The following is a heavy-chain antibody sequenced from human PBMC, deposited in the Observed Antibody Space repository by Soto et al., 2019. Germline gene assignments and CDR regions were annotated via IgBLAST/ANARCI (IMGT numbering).Heavy chain of an antibody. V-gene: IGHV4-59*08. Sequence: SETLSLTCTVSGGSISSYYWSWIRQSPGKGLEWIGYIYYSGSTNYNPSLKSRVTISVDTSRNQFSLKLSSVTAADTAVYYCARHGVRYSSSWYFEYWGQGTLVTVSS. D-gene: IGHD6-13*01. J-gene: IGHJ4*02. CDR2: IYYSGST. CDR1: GGSISSYY. CDR3: ARHGVRYSSSWYFEY.